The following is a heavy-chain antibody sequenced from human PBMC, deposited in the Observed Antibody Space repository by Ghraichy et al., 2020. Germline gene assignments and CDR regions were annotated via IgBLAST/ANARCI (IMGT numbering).Heavy chain of an antibody. D-gene: IGHD5-12*01. CDR2: IYYSGST. V-gene: IGHV4-59*08. CDR3: ARGLLRDLYSGYDYYFDY. Sequence: SETLSLTCNVSGGSISSYYWSWIRQPPGKGLEWIGYIYYSGSTNYNPSHKSRITISVDTSKNQFSLKLSSVTAADTAVYYCARGLLRDLYSGYDYYFDYWGQGTLVTVSS. CDR1: GGSISSYY. J-gene: IGHJ4*02.